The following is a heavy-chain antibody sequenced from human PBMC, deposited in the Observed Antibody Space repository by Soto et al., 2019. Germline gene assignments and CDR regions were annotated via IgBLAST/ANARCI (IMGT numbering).Heavy chain of an antibody. Sequence: EVQLVESGGGLVQPGGSLRLSCAASGFTVSSKYMSWVRQAPGKGLEWVSLIQSGGPTYYADSVKGRFTISRDTSKNTVHLQMDSLRAEDTAVYYCARDDVLCDGGRCYGVPLDVWGKATTVTVSS. V-gene: IGHV3-66*01. J-gene: IGHJ6*04. CDR3: ARDDVLCDGGRCYGVPLDV. CDR1: GFTVSSKY. D-gene: IGHD2-15*01. CDR2: IQSGGPT.